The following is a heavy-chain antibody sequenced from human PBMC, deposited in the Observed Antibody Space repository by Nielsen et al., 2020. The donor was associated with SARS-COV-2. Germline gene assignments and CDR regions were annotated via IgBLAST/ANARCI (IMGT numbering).Heavy chain of an antibody. CDR1: GFTFSNYG. CDR2: ISYDGNNK. CDR3: AKSWSGYNYFDY. V-gene: IGHV3-30*18. D-gene: IGHD3-3*01. Sequence: GESLKISCAASGFTFSNYGMHWVRQAPGKGLEWVAVISYDGNNKYYADSVKGRFTISRDNSKNTLYLQMNSLRAEDTALYYCAKSWSGYNYFDYWGQGTLVTVSS. J-gene: IGHJ4*02.